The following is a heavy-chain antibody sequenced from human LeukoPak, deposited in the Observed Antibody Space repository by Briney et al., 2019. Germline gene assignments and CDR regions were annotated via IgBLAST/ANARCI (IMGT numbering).Heavy chain of an antibody. Sequence: PGGSLRLSCAASGFTFSSYAMSWVRQAPGKGLEWVSAISGSGGSTYYADSVKGRFTISRDNSKNTLHLQMNSLRAEDTAVYYCAKDEAGATSPYYFDYWGQGTPVTVSS. J-gene: IGHJ4*02. CDR3: AKDEAGATSPYYFDY. V-gene: IGHV3-23*01. CDR2: ISGSGGST. CDR1: GFTFSSYA. D-gene: IGHD1-26*01.